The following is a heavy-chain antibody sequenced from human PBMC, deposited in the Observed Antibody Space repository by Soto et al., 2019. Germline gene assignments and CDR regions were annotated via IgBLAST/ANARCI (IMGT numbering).Heavy chain of an antibody. J-gene: IGHJ4*02. CDR3: ARGVVQRVIIQYPSFFDS. CDR1: GGSFSDYY. D-gene: IGHD3-10*01. V-gene: IGHV4-34*01. CDR2: INHSEST. Sequence: QVQLQQWGAGLLKPSETLSLTCAVYGGSFSDYYWTWIRQPPGKGLEWIGEINHSESTTYNPSLKSRVTISGDTTKNQYSLKVASVTAADMAVYYCARGVVQRVIIQYPSFFDSWGLGTLVTVSS.